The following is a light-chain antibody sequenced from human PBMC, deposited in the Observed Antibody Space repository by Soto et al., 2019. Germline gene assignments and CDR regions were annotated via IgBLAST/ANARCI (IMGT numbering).Light chain of an antibody. CDR2: DAS. CDR1: HNINDW. Sequence: DNPLTQSPSSLSASVGDRVTITCRARHNINDWLAWYQQKPGKAPKLLIYDASSLESGGPSRFSGSGSGTEFALTIRGLQPEDFATYYCQQYHGFWFGQGTKVDIK. J-gene: IGKJ1*01. CDR3: QQYHGFW. V-gene: IGKV1-5*01.